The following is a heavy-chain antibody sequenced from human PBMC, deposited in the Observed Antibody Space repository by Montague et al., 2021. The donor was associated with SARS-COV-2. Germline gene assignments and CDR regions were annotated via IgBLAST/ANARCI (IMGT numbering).Heavy chain of an antibody. CDR2: IYYSGSS. CDR3: ARARTSLIVVVNEFDY. CDR1: GGSISSGSYY. Sequence: TLSLTCTVSGGSISSGSYYWSWIRQHPGKGLEWIGHIYYSGSSYYNPSLKSRVTISVDTSKNQFSLRLSSVAAADTAVYYCARARTSLIVVVNEFDYWGQGTLVTVSS. D-gene: IGHD2-21*01. J-gene: IGHJ4*02. V-gene: IGHV4-31*03.